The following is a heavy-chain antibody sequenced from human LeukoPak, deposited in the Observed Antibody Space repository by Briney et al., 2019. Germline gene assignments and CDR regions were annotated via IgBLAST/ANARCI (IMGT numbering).Heavy chain of an antibody. CDR2: IYHSGST. D-gene: IGHD1-1*01. J-gene: IGHJ5*01. Sequence: TSGTLSLTCAVSGGSISSSNWWSWVRQPPGKGLELIGEIYHSGSTNYNPSLKSRVTISVDKAKTQFSLKLRFVTVADKAADYCATYSWGDVFPGNWFDSWGQGTLVTVSS. V-gene: IGHV4-4*02. CDR1: GGSISSSNW. CDR3: ATYSWGDVFPGNWFDS.